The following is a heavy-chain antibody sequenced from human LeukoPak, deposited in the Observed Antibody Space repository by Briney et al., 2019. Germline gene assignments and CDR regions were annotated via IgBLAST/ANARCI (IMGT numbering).Heavy chain of an antibody. J-gene: IGHJ4*02. CDR1: GASVRGYY. D-gene: IGHD3-10*01. Sequence: SETLSLTCTVSGASVRGYYWSWIRQPPGKGLEWSGYIHYTGNTDYNPSLTSRVTMSVDTSKNQFSLMLTSVTAADTAVYYCARGYGSGSYNNFNQWGQGLLVAVSS. CDR3: ARGYGSGSYNNFNQ. CDR2: IHYTGNT. V-gene: IGHV4-59*02.